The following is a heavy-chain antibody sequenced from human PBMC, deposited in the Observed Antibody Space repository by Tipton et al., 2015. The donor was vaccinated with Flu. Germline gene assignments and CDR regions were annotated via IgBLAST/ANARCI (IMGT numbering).Heavy chain of an antibody. Sequence: SLRLSCEASGFTFSDFWMTWVRQAPGKGLEWVASIKHDGSEKYYVDSVKGRFTISRDNPKNSLYLQMNSLRAEDTAMYYCARRLWSGDFWDQGTTVTVSS. J-gene: IGHJ6*02. CDR3: ARRLWSGDF. V-gene: IGHV3-7*01. CDR2: IKHDGSEK. CDR1: GFTFSDFW. D-gene: IGHD3-3*01.